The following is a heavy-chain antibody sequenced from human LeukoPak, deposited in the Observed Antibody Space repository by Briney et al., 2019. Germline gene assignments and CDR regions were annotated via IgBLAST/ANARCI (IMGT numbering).Heavy chain of an antibody. V-gene: IGHV4-39*07. J-gene: IGHJ4*02. D-gene: IGHD4-17*01. CDR2: IYYSGST. CDR3: ARDITADYGDYYFDY. Sequence: SETLSLTCTVSGGSISSSNYYWDWIRQPPEKGLEWIGSIYYSGSTYYNPSLKSRVTISVDTSKNQFSLKLSSVSAADTAVYYCARDITADYGDYYFDYWGQGTLVTVSS. CDR1: GGSISSSNYY.